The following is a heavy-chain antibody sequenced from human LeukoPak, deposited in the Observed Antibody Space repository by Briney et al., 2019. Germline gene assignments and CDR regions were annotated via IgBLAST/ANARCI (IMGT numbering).Heavy chain of an antibody. J-gene: IGHJ4*02. V-gene: IGHV4-39*01. CDR3: ARQGIHCDGGSCHPPPHY. CDR2: MSSGGNT. Sequence: PSETLSLTCTVSGDSISSNSYFWGWIRQPPGKGLEWIGTMSSGGNTYNPSLRGRVTMDVDTSKNQFSLKMNSVTAADTAVYYCARQGIHCDGGSCHPPPHYWGQGTLVTVSA. D-gene: IGHD2-21*01. CDR1: GDSISSNSYF.